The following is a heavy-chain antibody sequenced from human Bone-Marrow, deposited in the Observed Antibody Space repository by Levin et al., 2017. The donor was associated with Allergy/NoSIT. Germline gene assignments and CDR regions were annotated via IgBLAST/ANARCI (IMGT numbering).Heavy chain of an antibody. CDR2: IYYSGST. CDR1: GGSISSSSYY. Sequence: SETLSLTCTVSGGSISSSSYYWGWIRQPPGKGLEWIGTIYYSGSTYYNPSLKSRVTISIDMSTNQFSLKLSSVTAADTPVYYCAREVAYDGPSDYSGMDVWGQGTTVTVSS. J-gene: IGHJ6*02. D-gene: IGHD5-12*01. CDR3: AREVAYDGPSDYSGMDV. V-gene: IGHV4-39*07.